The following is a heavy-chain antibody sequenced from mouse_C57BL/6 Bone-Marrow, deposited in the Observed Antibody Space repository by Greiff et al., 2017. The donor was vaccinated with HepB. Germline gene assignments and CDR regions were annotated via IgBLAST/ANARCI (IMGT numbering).Heavy chain of an antibody. CDR3: ARPIYYDYDGFAY. J-gene: IGHJ3*01. CDR2: IYPGDGDT. V-gene: IGHV1-80*01. Sequence: QVHVKQSGAELVKPGASVKISCKASGYAFSSYWMNWVKQRPGKGLEWIGQIYPGDGDTNYNGKFKGKATLTADKSSSTAYMQLSSLTSEDSAVYFCARPIYYDYDGFAYWGQGTLVTVSA. CDR1: GYAFSSYW. D-gene: IGHD2-4*01.